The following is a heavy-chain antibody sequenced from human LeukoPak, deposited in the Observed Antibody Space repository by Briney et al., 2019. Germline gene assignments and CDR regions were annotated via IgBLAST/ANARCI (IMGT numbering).Heavy chain of an antibody. CDR1: GYTFTSYD. J-gene: IGHJ4*02. V-gene: IGHV1-8*01. D-gene: IGHD4-17*01. Sequence: ASVKVSCKASGYTFTSYDIDWVRQATGQGLEWMGWMNANSGNTGYAQKFQGRVTMTRNTSISTAYMELSSLRSEDTAVYYCARGSNLDYGVQIDYWGQGTLVTVSS. CDR2: MNANSGNT. CDR3: ARGSNLDYGVQIDY.